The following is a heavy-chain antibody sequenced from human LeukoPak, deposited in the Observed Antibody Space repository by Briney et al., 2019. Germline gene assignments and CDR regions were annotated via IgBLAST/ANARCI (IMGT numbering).Heavy chain of an antibody. CDR2: IYYSGST. V-gene: IGHV4-39*01. CDR3: AKTGYNWNDFSIY. Sequence: PSETLSLTCTVSGGSISSSSYYWGWIRQPPGTGLEWIGSIYYSGSTYYNPSLKSRVTISVDTSKNQFSLKLSSVTAADTAVYYCAKTGYNWNDFSIYWGQGTLVTVSS. J-gene: IGHJ4*02. D-gene: IGHD1-20*01. CDR1: GGSISSSSYY.